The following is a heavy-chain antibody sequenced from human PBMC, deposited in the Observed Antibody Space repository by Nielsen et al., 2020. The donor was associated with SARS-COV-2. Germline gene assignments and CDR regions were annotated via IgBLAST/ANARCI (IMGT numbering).Heavy chain of an antibody. CDR1: GFTFSSYG. D-gene: IGHD6-13*01. CDR3: ARDSSSSWSYYYYYYMDV. J-gene: IGHJ6*03. Sequence: GSLKISCAASGFTFSSYGMHWVRQAPGKGLEWVAVIWYDGSNKYYADSVKGRFSISRDNSKNTLYLQMNSLRAEDTAVYYCARDSSSSWSYYYYYYMDVWGKGTTVTVSS. V-gene: IGHV3-33*01. CDR2: IWYDGSNK.